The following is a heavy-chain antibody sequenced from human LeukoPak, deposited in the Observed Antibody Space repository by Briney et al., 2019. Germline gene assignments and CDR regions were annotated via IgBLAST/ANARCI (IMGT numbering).Heavy chain of an antibody. CDR2: INHSGST. CDR3: ARGRNGYSSSWYVNY. D-gene: IGHD6-13*01. CDR1: GGSFSGYY. Sequence: SETLSLTCAVYGGSFSGYYWSWIRQPPGKGLEWIGEINHSGSTNYNPSLKSRVTISVDTSKSQCSLKLSSVTAADTAVYYCARGRNGYSSSWYVNYWGQGTLVTVSS. J-gene: IGHJ4*02. V-gene: IGHV4-34*01.